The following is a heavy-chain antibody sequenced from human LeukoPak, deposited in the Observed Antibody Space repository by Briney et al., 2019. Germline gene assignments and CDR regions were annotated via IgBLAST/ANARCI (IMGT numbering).Heavy chain of an antibody. J-gene: IGHJ5*02. CDR3: ARGRPTYGGNGP. CDR1: GYTFSKYS. D-gene: IGHD4-23*01. CDR2: ISGYNGKT. Sequence: ASVKVSCKASGYTFSKYSINWVRQAPGQGLEWMGRISGYNGKTNYAQKLQDRVTMTTDTSTSTAYMELRSLRSEDTAVYYCARGRPTYGGNGPWGQGTLVTVSS. V-gene: IGHV1-18*01.